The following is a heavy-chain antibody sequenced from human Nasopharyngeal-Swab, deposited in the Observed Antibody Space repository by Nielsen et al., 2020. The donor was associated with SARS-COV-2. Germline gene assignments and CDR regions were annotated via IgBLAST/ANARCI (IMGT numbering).Heavy chain of an antibody. CDR2: ISYEGSKK. V-gene: IGHV3-30*18. D-gene: IGHD3-10*01. CDR1: GFSFNNYG. J-gene: IGHJ3*02. Sequence: GESLKISCTASGFSFNNYGMHWVRQAPGKGLEWVAVISYEGSKKYYAESVEGRFTISRDYSKSTLYLQMNSLRPEDTAVYYCAKANVLFWFGQFKNDGFDIWGQGTMVAVSS. CDR3: AKANVLFWFGQFKNDGFDI.